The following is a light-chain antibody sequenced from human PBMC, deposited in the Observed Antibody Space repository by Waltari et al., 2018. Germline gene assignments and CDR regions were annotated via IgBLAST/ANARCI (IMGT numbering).Light chain of an antibody. CDR3: QQRSNALT. V-gene: IGKV3-11*01. Sequence: EIVLTQSPATLSLSPVERATLSCRASQSVASYLAWYQQKPGQAPRLLIYDASNRATGIPARFSGSGSGTDFTLTISSLEPEDFGLYYCQQRSNALTFGQGTKLEI. CDR1: QSVASY. J-gene: IGKJ2*01. CDR2: DAS.